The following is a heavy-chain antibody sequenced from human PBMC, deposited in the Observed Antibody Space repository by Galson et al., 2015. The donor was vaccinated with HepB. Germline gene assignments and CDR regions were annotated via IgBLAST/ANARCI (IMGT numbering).Heavy chain of an antibody. Sequence: SVKVSCKASGYTFTSYGISWVRQAPGQGLEWMGWISAYNGNTNYAQKLQGRVTMTTDTSTSTAYMELRSLRSDDTAVYYCARGNDHSSSWFYYYYGMDVWGQGTTVTVSS. CDR3: ARGNDHSSSWFYYYYGMDV. J-gene: IGHJ6*02. D-gene: IGHD6-13*01. CDR1: GYTFTSYG. CDR2: ISAYNGNT. V-gene: IGHV1-18*04.